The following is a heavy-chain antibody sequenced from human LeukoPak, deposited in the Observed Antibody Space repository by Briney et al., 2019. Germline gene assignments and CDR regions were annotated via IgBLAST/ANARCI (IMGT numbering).Heavy chain of an antibody. V-gene: IGHV3-7*01. CDR3: AREFGGFDC. CDR2: IKQDGSEK. J-gene: IGHJ4*02. CDR1: VFTFSIYW. D-gene: IGHD3-10*01. Sequence: GGSLRLSCAASVFTFSIYWMSWVRQAPGKGLECVANIKQDGSEKFYVDSVKGRFTISRDNAKNSLYLQMNSLRAEDTAVYYCAREFGGFDCWGQGTLVTVSS.